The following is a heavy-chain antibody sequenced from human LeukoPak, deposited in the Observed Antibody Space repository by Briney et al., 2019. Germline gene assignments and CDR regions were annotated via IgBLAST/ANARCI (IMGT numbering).Heavy chain of an antibody. J-gene: IGHJ6*04. CDR1: GYTFTSYG. Sequence: ASVEVSCKASGYTFTSYGITWVRQAPGQGLECVGWISAYNGNTNYARNLQGRVTMTTDTSTTTAYMELRSLRSDDTAVYYCALYSSSPYYYAMDVWGKGTTVIVSS. D-gene: IGHD6-13*01. V-gene: IGHV1-18*04. CDR3: ALYSSSPYYYAMDV. CDR2: ISAYNGNT.